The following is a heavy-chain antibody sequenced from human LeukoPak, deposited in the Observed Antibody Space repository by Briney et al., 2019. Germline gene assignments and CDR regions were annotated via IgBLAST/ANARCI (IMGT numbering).Heavy chain of an antibody. CDR2: IYYSGST. D-gene: IGHD3-22*01. Sequence: SSETLSLTCTVSGGSISSGGYYWSWIRQHPGKGLEWIGYIYYSGSTYYNPSLKSRVTISVDTSKNQFSLKLSSVTAADTAVYYCARVVGSSGTLDLFDYWGQGTLVTVSS. CDR1: GGSISSGGYY. J-gene: IGHJ4*02. V-gene: IGHV4-31*03. CDR3: ARVVGSSGTLDLFDY.